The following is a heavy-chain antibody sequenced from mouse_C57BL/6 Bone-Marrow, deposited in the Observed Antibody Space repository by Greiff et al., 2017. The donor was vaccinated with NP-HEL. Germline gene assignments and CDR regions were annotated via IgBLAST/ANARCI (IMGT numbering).Heavy chain of an antibody. Sequence: VQLQQSGAELVKPGASVKISCKASGYAFSSYWMNWVKQRPGKGLEWIGQIYPGDGDTNYNGKFKGKATLTADKSSSTAYMQLSSLTSEDSAVYFCARYRYYGSSYEGYWGQGTTLTVSS. J-gene: IGHJ2*01. CDR1: GYAFSSYW. CDR2: IYPGDGDT. D-gene: IGHD1-1*01. CDR3: ARYRYYGSSYEGY. V-gene: IGHV1-80*01.